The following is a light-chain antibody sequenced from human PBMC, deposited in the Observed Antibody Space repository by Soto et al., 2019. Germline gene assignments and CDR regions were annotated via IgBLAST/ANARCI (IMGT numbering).Light chain of an antibody. CDR3: QQYGSAPRT. CDR1: QSVSSSY. V-gene: IGKV3-20*01. CDR2: GAS. J-gene: IGKJ3*01. Sequence: EIVLTQSPGTRSWSPWERATLSCRASQSVSSSYLAWYQQKPGQAPRLLIYGASSRATGIPDRFSGSGSGTDFTLTISRLEPEDFAVYYCQQYGSAPRTFGPGTKVDIK.